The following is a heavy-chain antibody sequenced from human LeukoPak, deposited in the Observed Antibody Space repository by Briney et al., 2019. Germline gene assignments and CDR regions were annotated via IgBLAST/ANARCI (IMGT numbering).Heavy chain of an antibody. V-gene: IGHV4-39*07. CDR1: GGSISSSSYY. CDR3: ARGRYYDFWSGSPALKYYFDY. D-gene: IGHD3-3*01. Sequence: SETLSLTCTVSGGSISSSSYYWGWIRQPPGKGLEWIGSIYYSGSTYYNPPLKSRVTISVDRSKNQFSLKLSSVTAADTAVYYCARGRYYDFWSGSPALKYYFDYWGQGTLVTVSS. CDR2: IYYSGST. J-gene: IGHJ4*02.